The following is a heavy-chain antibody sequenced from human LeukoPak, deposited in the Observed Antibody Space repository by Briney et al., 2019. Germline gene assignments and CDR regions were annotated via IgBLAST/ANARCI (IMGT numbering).Heavy chain of an antibody. V-gene: IGHV4-38-2*01. J-gene: IGHJ4*02. CDR2: IYHSGST. CDR3: ARHWGVTTRPLDY. CDR1: GYSISSGYY. Sequence: SSETLSLTCAVSGYSISSGYYWGWIRQPPGKGLERIGSIYHSGSTYYNPSLKSRVTISVDTSKNQFSLKLSSVTAADTAVYYCARHWGVTTRPLDYWGQGTLVTVSS. D-gene: IGHD1-26*01.